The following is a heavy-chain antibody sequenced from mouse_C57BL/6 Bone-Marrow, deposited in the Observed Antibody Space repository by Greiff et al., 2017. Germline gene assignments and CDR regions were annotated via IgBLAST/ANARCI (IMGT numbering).Heavy chain of an antibody. J-gene: IGHJ3*01. D-gene: IGHD2-4*01. CDR1: GFTFSSYA. CDR2: ISDGGSYT. CDR3: ARGVITTSFAY. Sequence: EVQLVESGGGLVKPGGSLKLSCAASGFTFSSYAMSWVRQTPEKRLEWVATISDGGSYTYYPDNVKGRFTISRDNAQNNLYLQMSHLKSEDTAMYYCARGVITTSFAYWGQGTLVTVSA. V-gene: IGHV5-4*01.